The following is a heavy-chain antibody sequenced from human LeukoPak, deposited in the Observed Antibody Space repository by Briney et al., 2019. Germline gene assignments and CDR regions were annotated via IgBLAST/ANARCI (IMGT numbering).Heavy chain of an antibody. V-gene: IGHV4-59*01. CDR3: AAGRLDGEVDY. Sequence: SETLSLTCTVSGGSISSYYWSWIRQPPGKGLEWIGYIYYSGSTNYNPSLKSRVTISVDTSKNQFSLKLSSVTAADTAVYYCAAGRLDGEVDYWGRGTLVTVSS. J-gene: IGHJ4*02. CDR2: IYYSGST. CDR1: GGSISSYY. D-gene: IGHD7-27*01.